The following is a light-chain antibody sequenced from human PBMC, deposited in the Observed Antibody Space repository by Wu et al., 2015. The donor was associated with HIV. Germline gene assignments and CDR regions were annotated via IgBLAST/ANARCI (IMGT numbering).Light chain of an antibody. V-gene: IGKV3-20*01. CDR3: HQYDMSPPWT. J-gene: IGKJ1*01. CDR2: LVS. CDR1: QALSGDY. Sequence: EIVLTQSPGTLSLSPGERATLSCRASQALSGDYLAWYQQKPGQAPRLLISLVSKRATGIPDRFSGSGSGTDFTLTINRLEAEDFALYFCHQYDMSPPWTFGQGTKVE.